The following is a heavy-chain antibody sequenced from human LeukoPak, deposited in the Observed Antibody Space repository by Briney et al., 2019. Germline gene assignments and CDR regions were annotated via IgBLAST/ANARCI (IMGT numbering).Heavy chain of an antibody. CDR3: AREPRRRAFDI. CDR1: GFPFSSYG. CDR2: ISYDGSNK. D-gene: IGHD1-14*01. V-gene: IGHV3-30*19. Sequence: GGSLRLSCAASGFPFSSYGMHWVRQAPGKGLEWVAVISYDGSNKYYADSVKGRFTISRDNSKNTLYLQMNSLRAEDTAVYYCAREPRRRAFDIWGQGTMVTVSS. J-gene: IGHJ3*02.